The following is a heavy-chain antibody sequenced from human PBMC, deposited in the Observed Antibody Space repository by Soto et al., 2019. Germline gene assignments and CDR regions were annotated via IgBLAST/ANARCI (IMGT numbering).Heavy chain of an antibody. CDR3: ARAPHYGGNSGPEDS. CDR2: INGDGRTT. D-gene: IGHD2-21*02. V-gene: IGHV3-74*03. Sequence: EVELVESGGGVAQPGGSLRLSCAVSGFTFSHYWMHWVRQAPGGGLEWVSGINGDGRTTTYAVSVKGRFTISRENAKNTMSLQMTSLRDADTAVYFCARAPHYGGNSGPEDSWGQGTLVTVSS. CDR1: GFTFSHYW. J-gene: IGHJ4*02.